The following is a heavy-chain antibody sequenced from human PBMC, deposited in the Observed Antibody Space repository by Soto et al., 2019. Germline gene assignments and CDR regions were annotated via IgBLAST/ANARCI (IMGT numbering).Heavy chain of an antibody. D-gene: IGHD6-13*01. Sequence: GGSLRLSCAASGFTFSSYGMHWVRQAPGKGLEWVAVISYDGSNKYYADSVKGRFTISRDNSKNTLYLQMNSLRAEDTAVYYCAKPGTPGYSSSWYDYWGQGTLVTVSS. CDR1: GFTFSSYG. J-gene: IGHJ4*02. V-gene: IGHV3-30*18. CDR2: ISYDGSNK. CDR3: AKPGTPGYSSSWYDY.